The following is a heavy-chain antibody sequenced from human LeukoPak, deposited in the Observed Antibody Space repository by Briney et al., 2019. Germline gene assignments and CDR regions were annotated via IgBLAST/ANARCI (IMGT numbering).Heavy chain of an antibody. Sequence: ASVKVSCKASGYTFTSYGISWVRQAPGQGLEWMGWISAYNGNTNYAQKLQGRVTMTTDTTTSTAYMELRSLRSDDTAVYYCARDGPSEDYYGSGTVDYWGQGTLVTVSS. J-gene: IGHJ4*02. D-gene: IGHD3-10*01. V-gene: IGHV1-18*01. CDR3: ARDGPSEDYYGSGTVDY. CDR2: ISAYNGNT. CDR1: GYTFTSYG.